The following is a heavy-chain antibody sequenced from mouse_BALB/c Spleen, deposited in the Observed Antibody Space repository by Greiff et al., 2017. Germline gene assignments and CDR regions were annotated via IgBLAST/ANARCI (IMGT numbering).Heavy chain of an antibody. J-gene: IGHJ1*01. CDR3: ALYGNYWYFDV. D-gene: IGHD2-10*02. CDR1: GISITTGNYR. Sequence: EVQLQQSGPGLVKPSQTVSLTCTVTGISITTGNYRWSWIRQFPGNKLEWIGYIYYSGTITYNPSLTSRTTITRDTSKNQFFLEMNSLTAEDTATYYCALYGNYWYFDVWGAGTTVTVSS. V-gene: IGHV3-5*02. CDR2: IYYSGTI.